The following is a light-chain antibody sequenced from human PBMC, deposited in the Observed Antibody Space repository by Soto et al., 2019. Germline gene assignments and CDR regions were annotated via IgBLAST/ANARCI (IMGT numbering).Light chain of an antibody. CDR1: QSVSSH. CDR2: GAS. V-gene: IGKV3-15*01. J-gene: IGKJ4*01. Sequence: EVMMTHSPATLSVSPGGRATLSFRASQSVSSHLAWYQQKPGQAPRLLIYGASTRASGVPARFSGSGSGTEFTLTLSSLQYEDFAIYYCQQYDDWRLLTLGGGTKVEI. CDR3: QQYDDWRLLT.